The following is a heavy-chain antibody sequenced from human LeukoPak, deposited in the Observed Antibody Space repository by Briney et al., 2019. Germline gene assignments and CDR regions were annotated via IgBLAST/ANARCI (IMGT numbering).Heavy chain of an antibody. CDR2: ISYDGSNK. D-gene: IGHD2-15*01. J-gene: IGHJ3*02. Sequence: GRSLRLSCAASGFTFSSYAMHWVRQASGKGLEWVAFISYDGSNKYYADSVKGRFTISRDNSKNTLYLQMNSLRAEDTAVYYCARVYPKRSSWTPNAFDIWGQGTMVTVSS. CDR1: GFTFSSYA. CDR3: ARVYPKRSSWTPNAFDI. V-gene: IGHV3-30-3*01.